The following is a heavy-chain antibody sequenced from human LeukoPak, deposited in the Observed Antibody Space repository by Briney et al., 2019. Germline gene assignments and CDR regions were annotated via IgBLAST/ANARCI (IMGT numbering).Heavy chain of an antibody. Sequence: PGGSLRLSCAASGFTFSNAWMSWVRQVPGKGLEWVGRIKSKTDGGTTDYAAPVKGRFTISRDDSKNTLYPQMNSLKTEDTAVYYCTTIARRALYFQHWGQGTLVTVSS. V-gene: IGHV3-15*01. CDR1: GFTFSNAW. J-gene: IGHJ1*01. CDR2: IKSKTDGGTT. D-gene: IGHD1-14*01. CDR3: TTIARRALYFQH.